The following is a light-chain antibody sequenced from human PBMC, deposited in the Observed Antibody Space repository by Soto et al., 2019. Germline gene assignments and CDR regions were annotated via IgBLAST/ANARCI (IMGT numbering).Light chain of an antibody. V-gene: IGLV2-11*01. CDR3: CSYAGRYTLDV. CDR2: DVT. J-gene: IGLJ1*01. CDR1: SGDVGDYNY. Sequence: QSALTQPPSVSGSPGQSVTISCTGTSGDVGDYNYVSWYQQHPGKAPKLMIYDVTQRPSGVPDRFSGSKSGNTASLTISGLQAEDEADYYCCSYAGRYTLDVFGTGTKVTVL.